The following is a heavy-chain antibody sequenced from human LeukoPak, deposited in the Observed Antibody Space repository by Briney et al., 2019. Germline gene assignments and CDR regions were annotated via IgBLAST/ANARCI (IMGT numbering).Heavy chain of an antibody. D-gene: IGHD2-2*01. J-gene: IGHJ5*02. CDR2: IRSKANSYAT. CDR3: AALVALNWFDP. CDR1: GFTFSGSA. V-gene: IGHV3-73*01. Sequence: GGSLRLSCAASGFTFSGSAMHWVRQASGKGLEWVGRIRSKANSYATAYAASVKGRFTISRDDSKNTAYLQMNSLKTEDTAVYYCAALVALNWFDPWGQGTLVTVSS.